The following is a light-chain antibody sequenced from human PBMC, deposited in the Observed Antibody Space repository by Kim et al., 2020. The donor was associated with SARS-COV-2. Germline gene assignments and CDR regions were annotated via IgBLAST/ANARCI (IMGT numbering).Light chain of an antibody. Sequence: QYITISCTGTSSDVGSYNYVSWYKQHPGKAPKLMIYDVSNRPSGVSNRFSGSKSGNTASLTISGLQAEDEADYYCSSYTSSSTLYVFGTGTKVTVL. V-gene: IGLV2-14*03. CDR2: DVS. CDR1: SSDVGSYNY. J-gene: IGLJ1*01. CDR3: SSYTSSSTLYV.